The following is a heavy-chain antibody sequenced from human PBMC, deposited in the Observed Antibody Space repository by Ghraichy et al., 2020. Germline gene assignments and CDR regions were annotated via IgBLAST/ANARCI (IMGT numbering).Heavy chain of an antibody. V-gene: IGHV3-13*01. CDR3: TRGGQRNLGQSDGLDL. Sequence: GGSLRLSCAASGFSFSSYDMHWVRQITGKGLEWVSGIGTGGDTNYAASVKGRLTISRENAKNFLYLQINGLRAGDTAVYYSTRGGQRNLGQSDGLDLWGQGTTVIVSS. CDR1: GFSFSSYD. CDR2: IGTGGDT. J-gene: IGHJ6*02.